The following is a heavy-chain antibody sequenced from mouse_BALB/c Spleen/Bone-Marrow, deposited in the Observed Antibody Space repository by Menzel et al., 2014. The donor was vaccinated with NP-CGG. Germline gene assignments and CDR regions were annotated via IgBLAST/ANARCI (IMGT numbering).Heavy chain of an antibody. J-gene: IGHJ4*01. D-gene: IGHD2-3*01. CDR1: GFSLTSYG. Sequence: VKLMESGPGLVAPSQSLSITCTVSGFSLTSYGVHWVRQPPGKGLEWLGVIWAGGSTNYNSALMSRLSISKDNSKSQVFLKMNILQTDDTAMYYCVREDGHLHYYSMDYWGQGTSVTVSS. CDR3: VREDGHLHYYSMDY. V-gene: IGHV2-9*02. CDR2: IWAGGST.